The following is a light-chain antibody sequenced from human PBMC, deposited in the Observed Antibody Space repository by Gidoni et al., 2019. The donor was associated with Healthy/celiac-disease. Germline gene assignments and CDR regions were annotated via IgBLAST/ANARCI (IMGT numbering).Light chain of an antibody. CDR3: QQRNSYPHT. CDR1: QGISSY. CDR2: AAS. V-gene: IGKV1-9*01. Sequence: DIQLTQSPSFLSASVGDRVTITCRASQGISSYLAWYQQKPGKAPKLLIYAASTSPSGVPARFSGSGSATYFPLTISRLPPEDSVTYYRQQRNSYPHTFGQGTRLEIK. J-gene: IGKJ5*01.